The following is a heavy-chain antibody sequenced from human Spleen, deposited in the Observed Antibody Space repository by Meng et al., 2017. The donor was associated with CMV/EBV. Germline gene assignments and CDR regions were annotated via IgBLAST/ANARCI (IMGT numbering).Heavy chain of an antibody. V-gene: IGHV3-7*04. CDR3: ARGYDFWSAYFSTFDY. Sequence: GESLKISCAASGFTFSSYWMSWVRQAPGKGLEWVANIKQDGNEKYYVDSVKGRFTISRDNAKNSLFLQLNSLRVEDTAVYYCARGYDFWSAYFSTFDYWGQGTLVTVSS. CDR2: IKQDGNEK. CDR1: GFTFSSYW. J-gene: IGHJ4*02. D-gene: IGHD3-3*01.